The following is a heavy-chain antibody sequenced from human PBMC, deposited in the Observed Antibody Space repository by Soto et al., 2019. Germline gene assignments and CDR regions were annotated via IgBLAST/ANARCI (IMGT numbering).Heavy chain of an antibody. J-gene: IGHJ5*02. CDR2: IYYIGTT. CDR1: GDSMGSGDYY. D-gene: IGHD3-10*01. CDR3: SRGSTYYGFLT. V-gene: IGHV4-30-4*01. Sequence: QVQLQESGPGLVKPSQTLSLTCTVSGDSMGSGDYYWTWIRQPPGKGLEWIGYIYYIGTTFYNPSLERRVNISIDTSKNHFSLRLTSVTAADTVVYYCSRGSTYYGFLTWGQGTLVTVSS.